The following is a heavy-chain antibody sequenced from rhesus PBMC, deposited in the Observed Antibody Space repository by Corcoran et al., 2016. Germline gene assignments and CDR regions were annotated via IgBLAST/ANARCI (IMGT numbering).Heavy chain of an antibody. CDR1: GDSISSSY. J-gene: IGHJ4*01. V-gene: IGHV4-169*02. D-gene: IGHD1-1*01. Sequence: QLQLQESGPGLVKPSETLSVTCAVSGDSISSSYWSWIRQAPGKGLEWSGYIYGRGSSTNYNPSLKSRVTLSVDTSKNQLSLKLSSVTAADTAVYYCASGTAGTSDYWGQGVLVTVSS. CDR3: ASGTAGTSDY. CDR2: IYGRGSST.